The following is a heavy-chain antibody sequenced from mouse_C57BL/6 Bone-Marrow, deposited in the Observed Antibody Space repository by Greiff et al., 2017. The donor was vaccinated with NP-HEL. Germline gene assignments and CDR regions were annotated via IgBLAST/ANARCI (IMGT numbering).Heavy chain of an antibody. Sequence: EVKLQESGGGLVKPGGSLKLSCAASGFTFSSYAMSWVRQTPEKRLEWVATISDGGSYTYYPDNVKGRFTISRDNAKNNLYLQMSHLKSEDTAMYYCARSTTVVGGDYWGQGTTLTVSS. CDR3: ARSTTVVGGDY. J-gene: IGHJ2*01. V-gene: IGHV5-4*03. D-gene: IGHD1-1*01. CDR2: ISDGGSYT. CDR1: GFTFSSYA.